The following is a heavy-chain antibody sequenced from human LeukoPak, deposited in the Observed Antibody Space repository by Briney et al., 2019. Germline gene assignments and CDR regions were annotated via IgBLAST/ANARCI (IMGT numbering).Heavy chain of an antibody. V-gene: IGHV1-2*02. Sequence: ASVKVSCKASGYTFTGYCMHWVRQAPGQGLEWMGWINPNSGGTNYAQKFQGRVTMTRNTSISTAYMELSSLRSEDTAVYYCARSWNNWFDPWGQGTLVTVSS. J-gene: IGHJ5*02. CDR1: GYTFTGYC. D-gene: IGHD1-1*01. CDR3: ARSWNNWFDP. CDR2: INPNSGGT.